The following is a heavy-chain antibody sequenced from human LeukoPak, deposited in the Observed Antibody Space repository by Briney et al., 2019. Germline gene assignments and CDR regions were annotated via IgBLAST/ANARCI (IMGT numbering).Heavy chain of an antibody. CDR3: ARHYYYDSSGLDAFDI. Sequence: SETLSLTCTVSGGSISSSSYYWGWIRQPPGKGLEWIGSIYYSGSTYYNPSLKSRVTISVDTSKNQFSLKLSSVTAADTAVYYCARHYYYDSSGLDAFDIWGQGTMVTVSS. V-gene: IGHV4-39*01. CDR2: IYYSGST. J-gene: IGHJ3*02. CDR1: GGSISSSSYY. D-gene: IGHD3-22*01.